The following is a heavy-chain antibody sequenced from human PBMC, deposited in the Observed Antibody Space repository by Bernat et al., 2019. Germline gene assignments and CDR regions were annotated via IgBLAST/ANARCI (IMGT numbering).Heavy chain of an antibody. CDR2: LWSDESNR. CDR1: AFSLSGYG. V-gene: IGHV3-33*01. Sequence: QVQLVESGGGVVQPGRSLRLSCAASAFSLSGYGMHWVRQAPGKGLEWVAILWSDESNRYYADSVRGRFTISRDTSTNTLFLQMNNLGAEDTAVYYCARNRGPGTGYMELWGKGTTVTVSS. D-gene: IGHD6-25*01. J-gene: IGHJ6*03. CDR3: ARNRGPGTGYMEL.